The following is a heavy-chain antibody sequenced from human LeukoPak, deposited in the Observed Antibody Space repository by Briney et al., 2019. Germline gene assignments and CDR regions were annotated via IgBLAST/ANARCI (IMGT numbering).Heavy chain of an antibody. J-gene: IGHJ4*02. CDR2: ISRNGIRT. CDR1: GFTFTNYT. D-gene: IGHD6-19*01. Sequence: GSLRLSCAASGFTFTNYTMHWVRQAPGKGLEYVSAISRNGIRTYYANSVKGRFTISRDNSKNTLYLQMNSLRAEDTAVYYCAKDPGIAVAGTSFDYWGQGTLVTVSS. V-gene: IGHV3-64*01. CDR3: AKDPGIAVAGTSFDY.